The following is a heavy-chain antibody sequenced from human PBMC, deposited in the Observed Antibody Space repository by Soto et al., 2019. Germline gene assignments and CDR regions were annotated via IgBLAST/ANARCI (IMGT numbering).Heavy chain of an antibody. Sequence: SETLSLTCTVSGGSIISSSYCFGCIRQPPWKGLEWIGSIYYSGSTHYNPSLKSRVTISVDTSKNQFSLKLSSVTAADTAVYYCARHRIAARRYGMDVWGQGTTVTVSS. CDR2: IYYSGST. D-gene: IGHD6-6*01. V-gene: IGHV4-39*01. CDR1: GGSIISSSYC. J-gene: IGHJ6*02. CDR3: ARHRIAARRYGMDV.